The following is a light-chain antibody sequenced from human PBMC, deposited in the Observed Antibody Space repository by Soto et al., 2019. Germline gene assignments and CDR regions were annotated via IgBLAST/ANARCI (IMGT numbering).Light chain of an antibody. CDR2: DAS. CDR1: QSVSSS. J-gene: IGKJ2*01. Sequence: EIVLTQSPATLSLSPGERASLSCRASQSVSSSLAWYQQKPGQAPRLLIYDASNRATGIPARFSGSGSGTDFTLTTSSLEPEDFAGYYCQHRGPWHPSATFGRGTKLEIK. CDR3: QHRGPWHPSAT. V-gene: IGKV3-11*01.